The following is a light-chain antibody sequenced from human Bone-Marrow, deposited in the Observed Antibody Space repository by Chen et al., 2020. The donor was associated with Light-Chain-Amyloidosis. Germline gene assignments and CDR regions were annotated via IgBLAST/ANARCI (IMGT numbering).Light chain of an antibody. J-gene: IGLJ3*02. CDR2: EDD. CDR1: SGSIATNY. V-gene: IGLV6-57*01. CDR3: QSYQGSSQGV. Sequence: NFMLTQPHSVSESPGKTVIISCTRSSGSIATNYVQWYQQRPGSSPTTVIYEDDQRPSGVPDRFSGSIDRSSNSASLTISGLNTVDEADYYCQSYQGSSQGVFGGGTKLTVL.